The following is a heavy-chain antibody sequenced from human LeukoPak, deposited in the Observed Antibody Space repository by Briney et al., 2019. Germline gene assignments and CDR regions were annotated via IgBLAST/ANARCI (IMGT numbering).Heavy chain of an antibody. CDR3: AIATRELERSFGY. D-gene: IGHD1-1*01. CDR1: GFTVSSNN. Sequence: GGSLRLSSAAPGFTVSSNNMSWVRQAPGKGLEWVSVIYSGGSTYYADSVKGRFTISRDNAKNSLYLQMNSLRAEDTAVYYCAIATRELERSFGYWGQGTLVTVSS. CDR2: IYSGGST. V-gene: IGHV3-53*01. J-gene: IGHJ4*02.